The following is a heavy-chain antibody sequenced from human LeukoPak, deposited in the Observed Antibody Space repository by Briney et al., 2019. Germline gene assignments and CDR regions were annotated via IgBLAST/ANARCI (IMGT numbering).Heavy chain of an antibody. CDR1: GGSFSGYY. CDR2: INHSGST. J-gene: IGHJ4*02. V-gene: IGHV4-34*01. Sequence: SETLSLTCAVYGGSFSGYYWSWIRQPPGKGLEWIGEINHSGSTNYNPSLKSRVTISVDTSKNQFSLKLSSVTAADTAVYYCARGCTPRWSGYSWDYWGQGTLVTVTS. CDR3: ARGCTPRWSGYSWDY. D-gene: IGHD3-3*01.